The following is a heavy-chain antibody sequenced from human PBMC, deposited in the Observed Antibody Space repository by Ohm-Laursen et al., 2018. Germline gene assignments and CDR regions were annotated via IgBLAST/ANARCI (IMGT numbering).Heavy chain of an antibody. Sequence: TLSLTWTVSGGSISSYYWSRIRQPAAKGLEWIGRIYTSGSTNYNPSLKSRVTMSVDTSKNQFSLKLSSVTAADTAVYYCARIGYDSMLDYWGQGTLVTVSS. CDR1: GGSISSYY. V-gene: IGHV4-4*07. D-gene: IGHD3-3*01. CDR3: ARIGYDSMLDY. J-gene: IGHJ4*02. CDR2: IYTSGST.